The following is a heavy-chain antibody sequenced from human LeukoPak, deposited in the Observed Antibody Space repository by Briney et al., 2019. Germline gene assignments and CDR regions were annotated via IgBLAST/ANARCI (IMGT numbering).Heavy chain of an antibody. J-gene: IGHJ4*02. CDR3: ATHPPQGGAAVGTDLYY. CDR2: FDPEDGET. V-gene: IGHV1-24*01. D-gene: IGHD6-13*01. Sequence: ASVKVSCKVSGYTLTELSVHWVRQAPGKGLEWMGGFDPEDGETIYAQKFQGRVTMTEDTSTDTAYMELSSLRSEDTAVYYCATHPPQGGAAVGTDLYYGGQETLVTVSS. CDR1: GYTLTELS.